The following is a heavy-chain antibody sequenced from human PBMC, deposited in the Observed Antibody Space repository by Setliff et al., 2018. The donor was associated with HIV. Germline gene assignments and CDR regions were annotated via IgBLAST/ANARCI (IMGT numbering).Heavy chain of an antibody. D-gene: IGHD3-10*01. CDR3: ATDRTQTGISMVRGRLTDPARYPLDY. Sequence: VASVKVSCKASGYPFNNFGISWVRQAPGQGLEWLAWINVYSGDTNFAQRFQGRVTMTRDASTGTADMELRNLRSDDTAVYYCATDRTQTGISMVRGRLTDPARYPLDYWGPGTLVTVSS. J-gene: IGHJ4*02. CDR1: GYPFNNFG. V-gene: IGHV1-18*01. CDR2: INVYSGDT.